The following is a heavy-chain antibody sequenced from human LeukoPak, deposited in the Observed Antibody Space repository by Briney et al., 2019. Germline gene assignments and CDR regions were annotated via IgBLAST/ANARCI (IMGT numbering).Heavy chain of an antibody. CDR1: GNYW. Sequence: QTGGSLRLSCAASGNYWMHWVCQAPGKGLVWVSHVNSDGSWTSHADSVKGRFTISKDNAKNTVYLQMNNLRTEDAAVYYCVSFYETNWGRGTLVTVSS. CDR2: VNSDGSWT. J-gene: IGHJ4*02. V-gene: IGHV3-74*01. D-gene: IGHD3-3*02. CDR3: VSFYETN.